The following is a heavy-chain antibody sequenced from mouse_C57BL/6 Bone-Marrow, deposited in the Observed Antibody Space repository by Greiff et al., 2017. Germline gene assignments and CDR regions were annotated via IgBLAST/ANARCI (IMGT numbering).Heavy chain of an antibody. V-gene: IGHV1-55*01. D-gene: IGHD1-1*01. CDR1: GYTFTSYW. J-gene: IGHJ1*03. Sequence: VQLQQPGAELVKPGASVKMSCKASGYTFTSYWITWVKQRPGQGLEWIGDIYPGSGSTNYNEKFKSKATLTVDPSSSTAYMQLSSLTSEDSAVYYCARMLIYYYGSSPLYFDVWGTGTTVTVSS. CDR3: ARMLIYYYGSSPLYFDV. CDR2: IYPGSGST.